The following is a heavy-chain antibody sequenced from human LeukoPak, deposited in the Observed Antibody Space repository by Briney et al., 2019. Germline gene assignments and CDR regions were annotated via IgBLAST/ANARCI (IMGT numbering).Heavy chain of an antibody. J-gene: IGHJ6*03. Sequence: GGSLRLSCAASGFTFSSYGMSWVRQAPGKGLEWVSAITATSSSTHDADSVQGRFTISRDNSKNTLYLQMNSLRPEDTAIYYCARVSTTLHYYYYMDVWGKGTTVTVSS. D-gene: IGHD1-14*01. V-gene: IGHV3-23*01. CDR2: ITATSSST. CDR3: ARVSTTLHYYYYMDV. CDR1: GFTFSSYG.